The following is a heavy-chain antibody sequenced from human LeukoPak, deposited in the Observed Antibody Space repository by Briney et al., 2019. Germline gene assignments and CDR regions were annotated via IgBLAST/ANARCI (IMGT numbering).Heavy chain of an antibody. CDR3: AGNYGSGPEGYYYGMDV. D-gene: IGHD3-10*01. V-gene: IGHV3-48*03. Sequence: GGSLRLSCAASGFTFSSYEMNWVRQAPGKGLEWVSYISSSGSTIYYADSVMGRFTISRDNAKNSLYLQMNSLRAEDTAVYYCAGNYGSGPEGYYYGMDVWGKGTTVTVSS. CDR1: GFTFSSYE. J-gene: IGHJ6*04. CDR2: ISSSGSTI.